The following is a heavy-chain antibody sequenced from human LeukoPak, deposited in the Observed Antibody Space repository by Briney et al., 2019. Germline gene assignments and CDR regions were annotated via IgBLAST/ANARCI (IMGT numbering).Heavy chain of an antibody. CDR3: ARHRYKSGWLYFDS. Sequence: GSLRLSCAASGFTVSSNYMSWVRQAPGKGLEWIGSIYNSGSTYYNPSLKSRVTISVDTSKNQFSLKRSSVTAADTALYYCARHRYKSGWLYFDSWGRGTLVTVSS. D-gene: IGHD6-19*01. J-gene: IGHJ4*02. CDR2: IYNSGST. CDR1: GFTVSSNY. V-gene: IGHV4-39*01.